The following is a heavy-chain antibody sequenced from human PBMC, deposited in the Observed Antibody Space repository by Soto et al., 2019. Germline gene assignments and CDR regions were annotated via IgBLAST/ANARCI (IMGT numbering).Heavy chain of an antibody. CDR1: GDTFTFYS. Sequence: QVQLVQSGAEVKKPGSSVRVSCKASGDTFTFYSINWVRRAPGRGLEWMGRINPILSMSNYAQRFQGRVTMTADKSTSTAYMELSSLRSEDTAMYYCASSYGSGYRAFDYWGQGALVTVSS. V-gene: IGHV1-69*02. D-gene: IGHD3-10*01. CDR3: ASSYGSGYRAFDY. CDR2: INPILSMS. J-gene: IGHJ4*02.